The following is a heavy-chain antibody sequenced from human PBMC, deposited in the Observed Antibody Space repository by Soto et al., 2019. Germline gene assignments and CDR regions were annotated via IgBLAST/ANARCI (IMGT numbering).Heavy chain of an antibody. CDR3: ARDFADIVATMGPLYYFDY. V-gene: IGHV3-33*01. D-gene: IGHD5-12*01. CDR2: IWYDGSNK. CDR1: GFTFSSYG. J-gene: IGHJ4*02. Sequence: GGSLRLSCAASGFTFSSYGMHWVRQAPGKGLEWVAVIWYDGSNKYYADSVKGRFTISRDNSKNTLYLQMNSLRAEDTAVYYCARDFADIVATMGPLYYFDYWGQGTLVTVSS.